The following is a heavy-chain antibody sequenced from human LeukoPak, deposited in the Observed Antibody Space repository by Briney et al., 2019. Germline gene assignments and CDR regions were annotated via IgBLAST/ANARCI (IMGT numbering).Heavy chain of an antibody. CDR3: ARIQSRIIAARPGNPAFDY. V-gene: IGHV1-18*04. CDR2: ISSYNDNT. CDR1: GYNFRDYG. D-gene: IGHD6-6*01. J-gene: IGHJ4*02. Sequence: ASVKVACKASGYNFRDYGISWVRQAPGQGLEWMGWISSYNDNTNYAQKLQGRVTTTTDTSTSTVYMELKSLRSDHTTVYYCARIQSRIIAARPGNPAFDYWGRGTLVTVSS.